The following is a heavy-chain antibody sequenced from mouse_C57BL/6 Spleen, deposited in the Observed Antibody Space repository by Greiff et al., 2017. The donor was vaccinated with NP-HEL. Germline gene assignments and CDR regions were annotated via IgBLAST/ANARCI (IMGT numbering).Heavy chain of an antibody. V-gene: IGHV14-1*01. J-gene: IGHJ3*01. CDR1: GFNIKDYY. CDR3: TFSYYGSSRGFAY. CDR2: IYPEDGDT. Sequence: VQLQQSGAELVRPGASVKLSCTASGFNIKDYYMHWVKQRPEQGLEWIGRIYPEDGDTEYAPKFQGKATMTADTSSNTAYRQLSSLTAEDTAVYYCTFSYYGSSRGFAYWGEGALVTVSA. D-gene: IGHD1-1*01.